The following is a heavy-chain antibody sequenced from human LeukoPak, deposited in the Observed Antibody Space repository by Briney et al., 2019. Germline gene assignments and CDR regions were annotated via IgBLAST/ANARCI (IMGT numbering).Heavy chain of an antibody. Sequence: KPSETLSLTCTVSGGSISSYYWSWIRQPPGKGLEWIGYIYYSGSTNYNPSLKSRVTISVDTSKNQFSLKLSSVTAADTAVYYCARRGPPSGYYFDYWGQGTLVTVSS. CDR3: ARRGPPSGYYFDY. J-gene: IGHJ4*02. CDR2: IYYSGST. D-gene: IGHD3-22*01. V-gene: IGHV4-59*08. CDR1: GGSISSYY.